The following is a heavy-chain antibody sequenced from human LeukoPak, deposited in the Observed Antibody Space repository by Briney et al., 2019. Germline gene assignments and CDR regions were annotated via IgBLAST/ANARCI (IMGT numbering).Heavy chain of an antibody. CDR1: GGTFSSYA. D-gene: IGHD2-2*01. Sequence: ASVKVSCKASGGTFSSYAISWVRQAPGQGLEWMGRIIPILGIANYAQKFQGRVTMTEDTSTDTAYKELSSLRSEDTAVYYCAPSWYCSSTSCPNNWFDPWGQGTLVTVSS. CDR3: APSWYCSSTSCPNNWFDP. J-gene: IGHJ5*02. CDR2: IIPILGIA. V-gene: IGHV1-69*04.